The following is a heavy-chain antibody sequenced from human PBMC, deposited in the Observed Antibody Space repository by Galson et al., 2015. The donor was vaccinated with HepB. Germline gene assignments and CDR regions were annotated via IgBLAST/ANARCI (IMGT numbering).Heavy chain of an antibody. CDR2: IRSKANGYTT. CDR3: DRGVQGLGDAFDI. Sequence: SLRLSCAASGFTFSAHYMDWVRQAPGKGLERVGRIRSKANGYTTEYAASLQGRFTISRDDSKDSIYLQMNSLKTEDTAVYYCDRGVQGLGDAFDIWGPGTMVTVSS. J-gene: IGHJ3*02. V-gene: IGHV3-72*01. CDR1: GFTFSAHY. D-gene: IGHD3-16*01.